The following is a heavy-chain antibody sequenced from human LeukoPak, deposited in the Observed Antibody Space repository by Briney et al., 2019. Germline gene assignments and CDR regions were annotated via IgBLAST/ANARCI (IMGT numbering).Heavy chain of an antibody. V-gene: IGHV3-33*06. CDR1: AFTFIHYG. CDR2: IWSDGSDK. Sequence: GGSLRLSCAAPAFTFIHYGMHWVRQTPGAGLEWVAVIWSDGSDKYYAKSVKGRFTISRDNSKNSLFLQMNSLRAEDTAVYYCSKDAQRGFDYSNSLQNWGQGILVTVSS. D-gene: IGHD4-11*01. J-gene: IGHJ1*01. CDR3: SKDAQRGFDYSNSLQN.